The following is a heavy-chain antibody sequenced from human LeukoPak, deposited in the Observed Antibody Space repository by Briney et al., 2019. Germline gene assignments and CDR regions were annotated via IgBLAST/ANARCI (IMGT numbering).Heavy chain of an antibody. CDR1: GGSFSGYY. Sequence: PSETLSLTCAVYGGSFSGYYWSWIRQPPEKGLEWIGEINHSGSTNYNPSLKSRVTISVDTSKNQFSLKLSSVTAADTAVYYCARSGYSYGKGYGWFDPWGQGTLVTVSS. CDR3: ARSGYSYGKGYGWFDP. V-gene: IGHV4-34*01. D-gene: IGHD5-18*01. CDR2: INHSGST. J-gene: IGHJ5*02.